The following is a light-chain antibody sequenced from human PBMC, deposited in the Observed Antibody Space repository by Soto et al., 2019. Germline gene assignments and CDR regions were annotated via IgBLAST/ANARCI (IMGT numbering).Light chain of an antibody. J-gene: IGKJ4*01. CDR2: GAS. CDR3: QQYGSSPLT. V-gene: IGKV3-20*01. CDR1: QTGNNNY. Sequence: EPVLTESPSTLSLSPGERANLSCSPSQTGNNNYLAWYQQMPGQAPRLLVAGASGRATGSPDRFSGSASGTDFTLTISRLEPEYCAVYYCQQYGSSPLTFGGGTKVDIK.